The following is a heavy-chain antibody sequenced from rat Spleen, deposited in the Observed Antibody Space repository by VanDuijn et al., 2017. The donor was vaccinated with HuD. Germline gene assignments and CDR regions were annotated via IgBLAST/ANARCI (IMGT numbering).Heavy chain of an antibody. CDR1: GFTFSNYG. CDR3: ARQALRYNSGYAKWFAY. D-gene: IGHD4-3*01. V-gene: IGHV5S13*01. Sequence: EVELVESGGGLVQPGRSMKLSCAASGFTFSNYGMAWVRQVPMKGLEWVASIGSSGVSTYYRDSVKGRFTISRDDAKNTQYLQMDSLTSEDTAPYYCARQALRYNSGYAKWFAYWGQGTLVTVAS. J-gene: IGHJ3*01. CDR2: IGSSGVST.